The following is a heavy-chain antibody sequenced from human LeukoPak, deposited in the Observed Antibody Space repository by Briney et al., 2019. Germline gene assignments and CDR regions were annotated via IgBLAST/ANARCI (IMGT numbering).Heavy chain of an antibody. Sequence: GRSLRLSCAASGFTFSSYGMHWVRQAPGKGLEWVAVIWYDGSNKYYADSVKGRFTISRDNSKNTLYLQMNSLRAEDTAVYYCARDGKRGSTRFIDVWGKGTTVTVSS. CDR1: GFTFSSYG. D-gene: IGHD2-2*01. CDR2: IWYDGSNK. J-gene: IGHJ6*03. V-gene: IGHV3-33*01. CDR3: ARDGKRGSTRFIDV.